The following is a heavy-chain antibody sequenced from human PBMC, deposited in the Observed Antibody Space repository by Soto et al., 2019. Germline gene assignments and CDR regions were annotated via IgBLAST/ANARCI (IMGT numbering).Heavy chain of an antibody. J-gene: IGHJ4*02. CDR3: ARGRQVSSVQVAY. V-gene: IGHV1-8*01. Sequence: QVQLVQSGAEVKKPGASVKVSCKASGYTFTSYNINWVRQAPGQGLEWMGWMNPNSGNTDYAQKFQGRVTMTRKTSITTAYLELSSLRSEDTAVYSCARGRQVSSVQVAYWGQGTLVTVSS. CDR2: MNPNSGNT. D-gene: IGHD6-25*01. CDR1: GYTFTSYN.